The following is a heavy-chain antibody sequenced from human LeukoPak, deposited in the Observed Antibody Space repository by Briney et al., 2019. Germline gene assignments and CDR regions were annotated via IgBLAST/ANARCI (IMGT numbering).Heavy chain of an antibody. CDR1: GGTFSSYA. V-gene: IGHV1-69*13. J-gene: IGHJ5*02. CDR3: ARHIIRFLEWDAPRQYNWFDP. CDR2: IIPIFGTA. D-gene: IGHD3-3*01. Sequence: ASVKVSCKASGGTFSSYAISWVRQAPGQGLEWMGGIIPIFGTANYAQKFQGRVTITADESTSTAYMELSSLRSEDTAVYYCARHIIRFLEWDAPRQYNWFDPWGQGTLVTVSS.